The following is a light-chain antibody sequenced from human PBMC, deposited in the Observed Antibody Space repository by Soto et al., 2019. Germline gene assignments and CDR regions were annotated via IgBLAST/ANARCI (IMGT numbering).Light chain of an antibody. CDR1: QTIRKS. J-gene: IGKJ4*01. CDR3: QQCYATPLT. Sequence: DIQMTQSLSSLSASVGDTISITCRSFQTIRKSLNWYQQRPGKAPKLLIFGASSLRNGVPPRFSGLGSGTHFTLTISSLQPEDFATYYCQQCYATPLTFGGGTKVDIK. V-gene: IGKV1-39*01. CDR2: GAS.